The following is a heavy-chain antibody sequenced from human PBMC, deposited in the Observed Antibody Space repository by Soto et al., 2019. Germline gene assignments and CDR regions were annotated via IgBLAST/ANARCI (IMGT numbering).Heavy chain of an antibody. CDR1: GFSLSTSGVG. CDR2: IYWDDDK. CDR3: AHGGSLAVLDY. J-gene: IGHJ4*02. V-gene: IGHV2-5*02. D-gene: IGHD6-6*01. Sequence: QITLKESGPTLVKPTQTLTLTCTCSGFSLSTSGVGVGWIRQPPGKALEWLAFIYWDDDKRYSPSLKSRLTITXXTSKNQVVLTMTNMDPADTATSYCAHGGSLAVLDYWGQGTLVTVSS.